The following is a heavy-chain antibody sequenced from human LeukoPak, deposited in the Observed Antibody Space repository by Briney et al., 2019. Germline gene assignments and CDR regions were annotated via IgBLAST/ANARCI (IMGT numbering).Heavy chain of an antibody. J-gene: IGHJ4*02. CDR2: IWYGGSNK. CDR3: ARVAGHDIRGLITYYFDD. D-gene: IGHD3-10*01. V-gene: IGHV3-33*01. Sequence: PGRSLRLSCAASGFTFRSYGMQWVRQAPGKGLECVAIIWYGGSNKYYSDSVKGRFTISRDNSKNTLYLQMNSLRAEDTAVYYCARVAGHDIRGLITYYFDDWGQGTLVTVSS. CDR1: GFTFRSYG.